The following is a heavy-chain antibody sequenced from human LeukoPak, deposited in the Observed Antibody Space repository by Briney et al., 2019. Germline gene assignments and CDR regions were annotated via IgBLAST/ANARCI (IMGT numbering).Heavy chain of an antibody. CDR3: ARVGSGYYDSSGYFDY. CDR2: ISAYNGNT. Sequence: ASVKVSCKASGYTFTSYGISWGGQAPGQGLEWMGWISAYNGNTNYAQKLQGRVTMTTDTSTSTAYMELRSLRSDATAVYYCARVGSGYYDSSGYFDYWGQGTLVTVSS. D-gene: IGHD3-22*01. CDR1: GYTFTSYG. V-gene: IGHV1-18*01. J-gene: IGHJ4*02.